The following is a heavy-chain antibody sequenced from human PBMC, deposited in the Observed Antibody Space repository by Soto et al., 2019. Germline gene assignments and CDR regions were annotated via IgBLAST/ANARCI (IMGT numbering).Heavy chain of an antibody. V-gene: IGHV1-69*01. J-gene: IGHJ2*01. CDR1: GGTFSSYA. D-gene: IGHD1-7*01. CDR3: ARDPDRYNLELRPNWYFDL. Sequence: QVQLVQSGAEVKKPGSSVKVSCKASGGTFSSYAISWVREAPGQGLEWMGGIIPIFGTANYAQKFQGRVTITAGESTGSAYMELRSLRSEDTSVSYCARDPDRYNLELRPNWYFDLWGRGTLVTVSS. CDR2: IIPIFGTA.